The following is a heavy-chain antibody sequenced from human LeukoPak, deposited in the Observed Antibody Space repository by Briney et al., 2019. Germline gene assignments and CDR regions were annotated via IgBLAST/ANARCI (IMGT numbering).Heavy chain of an antibody. V-gene: IGHV1-18*01. CDR1: GYIFPNYG. J-gene: IGHJ3*02. CDR3: ARESEGNGWYPNVSDI. Sequence: ASVKVSCKASGYIFPNYGISWVRQAPGQGLEWMGWISTYNGNTNYAQDLQGRVSMTTDTSTSTAYMELRSLRSDDTAVYYCARESEGNGWYPNVSDIWGQGTMVTVSS. D-gene: IGHD6-19*01. CDR2: ISTYNGNT.